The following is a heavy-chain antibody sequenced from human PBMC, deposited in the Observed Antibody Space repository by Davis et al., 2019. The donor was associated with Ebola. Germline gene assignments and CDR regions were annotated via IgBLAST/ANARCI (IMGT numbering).Heavy chain of an antibody. D-gene: IGHD2-15*01. V-gene: IGHV4-59*01. CDR3: ARTPQYSSYGSYFDI. J-gene: IGHJ4*02. Sequence: SETLSLTCTVSGGSMNNFYWSWIRQPPGKGLEWIGNIYYSGTTNYSPSLESRVTISRDTSNNQFSLNVNSVTAADTAMYYCARTPQYSSYGSYFDIWGQGALVTVSS. CDR2: IYYSGTT. CDR1: GGSMNNFY.